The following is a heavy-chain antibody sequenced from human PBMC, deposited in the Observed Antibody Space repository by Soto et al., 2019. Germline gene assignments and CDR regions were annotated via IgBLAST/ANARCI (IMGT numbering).Heavy chain of an antibody. D-gene: IGHD6-13*01. J-gene: IGHJ4*02. V-gene: IGHV1-69*13. CDR1: GGTRKNSA. CDR3: GRGGSWAKVDS. CDR2: IIPVFGPA. Sequence: AAVKVSCKASGGTRKNSALSWVGQAPGQGLEWMGGIIPVFGPALYAQKFQGRVTITADESTNTAFLDVSSLRSEATAVYYCGRGGSWAKVDSWGPGTLVTVSS.